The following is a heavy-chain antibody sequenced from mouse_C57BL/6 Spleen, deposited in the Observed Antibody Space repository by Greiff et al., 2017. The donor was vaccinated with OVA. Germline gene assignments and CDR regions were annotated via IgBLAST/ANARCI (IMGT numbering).Heavy chain of an antibody. CDR2: INPSSGYT. CDR1: GYTFTSYW. Sequence: VQGVESGAELAKPGASVKLSCKASGYTFTSYWMHWVKQRPGQGLEWIGYINPSSGYTKYNQKFKDKATLTADKSSSTAYMQLSSLTYEDSAVYYCARGNYSNLTWFAYWGQGTLVTVSA. CDR3: ARGNYSNLTWFAY. J-gene: IGHJ3*01. D-gene: IGHD2-5*01. V-gene: IGHV1-7*01.